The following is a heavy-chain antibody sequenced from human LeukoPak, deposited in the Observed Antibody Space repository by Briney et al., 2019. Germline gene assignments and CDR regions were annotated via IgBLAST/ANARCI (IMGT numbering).Heavy chain of an antibody. V-gene: IGHV4-34*01. CDR2: INHSGST. J-gene: IGHJ3*02. CDR3: ASAMIGVPDDAFDT. CDR1: GGSFSGYY. D-gene: IGHD3-22*01. Sequence: NPSETLALTCAVNGGSFSGYYWTWIRQPPGKGLEWIGEINHSGSTNYNPSLKSRVTISVDTSKNQFSLKLSSVTAADTAVYYCASAMIGVPDDAFDTWGQGTMVTVPS.